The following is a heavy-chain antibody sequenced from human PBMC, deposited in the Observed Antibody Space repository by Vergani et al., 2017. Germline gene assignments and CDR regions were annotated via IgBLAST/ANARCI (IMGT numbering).Heavy chain of an antibody. Sequence: QVQLQQWGAGLLKPSETLSLTCAVYGGSFSGYYWSWIRQPPGKGLEWIGYIYYSGSTNYNPSLKSRVTISVDTSKNQFSLKLSSVTAADTAVYYCASTRYDFWSGQYYYGMDVWGQGTTVTVSS. CDR2: IYYSGST. J-gene: IGHJ6*02. CDR3: ASTRYDFWSGQYYYGMDV. V-gene: IGHV4-34*11. D-gene: IGHD3-3*01. CDR1: GGSFSGYY.